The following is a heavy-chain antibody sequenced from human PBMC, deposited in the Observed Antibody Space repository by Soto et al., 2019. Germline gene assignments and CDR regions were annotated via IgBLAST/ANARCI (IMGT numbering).Heavy chain of an antibody. CDR3: ARQTYYDSSGYYYYYGMDV. V-gene: IGHV5-51*01. D-gene: IGHD3-22*01. CDR1: GYSFTSYW. CDR2: IYPGDSDT. J-gene: IGHJ6*02. Sequence: GASLKISCKGSGYSFTSYWIGWVRQMPGKGLEWMGIIYPGDSDTRYSPSFQGQVTISADKSISTAYLQWSSLKASDTAMYYCARQTYYDSSGYYYYYGMDVWGQGTTVTVSS.